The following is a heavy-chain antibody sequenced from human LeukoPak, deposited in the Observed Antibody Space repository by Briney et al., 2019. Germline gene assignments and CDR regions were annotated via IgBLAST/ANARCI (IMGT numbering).Heavy chain of an antibody. CDR1: GYSISSGHF. CDR2: IYGSGTT. CDR3: ASVGGGSPY. D-gene: IGHD3-16*01. J-gene: IGHJ4*02. V-gene: IGHV4-38-2*02. Sequence: PSETLSLTCTVSGYSISSGHFWSWIRQPPGKGLGWIGSIYGSGTTYYDPPLRSRVSISADTSKNHFSLELSSVTAADTAVYYCASVGGGSPYWGQGTLVTVSS.